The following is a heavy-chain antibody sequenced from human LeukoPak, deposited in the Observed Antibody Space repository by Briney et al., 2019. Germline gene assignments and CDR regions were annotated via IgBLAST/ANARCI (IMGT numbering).Heavy chain of an antibody. CDR2: ISGSGGST. V-gene: IGHV3-23*01. Sequence: PGGSLRLSCATSGFMFSEAWMTWVRQAPGKGLEWVSGISGSGGSTYYADSVKGRFTISRDNSKNTLYLQMNSLRAEDTAIYYCAKDGRNLLTVPFDYWGQGTLVTVSS. J-gene: IGHJ4*02. D-gene: IGHD1-14*01. CDR3: AKDGRNLLTVPFDY. CDR1: GFMFSEAW.